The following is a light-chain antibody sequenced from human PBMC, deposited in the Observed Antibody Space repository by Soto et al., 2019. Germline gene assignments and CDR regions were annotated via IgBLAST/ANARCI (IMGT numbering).Light chain of an antibody. J-gene: IGKJ4*01. CDR2: KTS. V-gene: IGKV1-5*03. Sequence: DIQMTQSPSTLSASVGDRVTITCRASQSVSSWLAWYQKKPGQAPNLLIYKTSSLVSGVPSRFSGSGSGTEFTLTVNSLQPDDFATYYCQQYGSYPLTFGGGTKVEIK. CDR1: QSVSSW. CDR3: QQYGSYPLT.